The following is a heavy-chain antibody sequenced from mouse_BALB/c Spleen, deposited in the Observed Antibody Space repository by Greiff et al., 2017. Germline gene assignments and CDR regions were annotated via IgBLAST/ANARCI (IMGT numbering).Heavy chain of an antibody. Sequence: VQVVESGPGLVAPSQSLSITCTVSGFSLTSYGVHWVRQPPGKGLEWLGVIWAGGSTNYNSALMSRLSISKDNSKSQVFLKMNSLQTDDTAMYYCARGAYYYGSSSYYFDYWGQGTTLTVSS. V-gene: IGHV2-9*02. CDR3: ARGAYYYGSSSYYFDY. CDR2: IWAGGST. D-gene: IGHD1-1*01. J-gene: IGHJ2*01. CDR1: GFSLTSYG.